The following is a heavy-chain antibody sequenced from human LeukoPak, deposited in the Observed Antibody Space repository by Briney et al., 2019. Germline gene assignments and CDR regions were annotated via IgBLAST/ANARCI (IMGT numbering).Heavy chain of an antibody. V-gene: IGHV3-7*03. J-gene: IGHJ4*02. CDR1: GFTLSSYW. D-gene: IGHD3-10*01. CDR3: ARDRGE. CDR2: IKQDGSEK. Sequence: GGALRLCCAASGFTLSSYWLSWVRQAEGKGVEWGANIKQDGSEKYDVDSVKGRFTISRDKAKNSLYLQMNSLRAEDTAVYYCARDRGEWGQGTLVTVSS.